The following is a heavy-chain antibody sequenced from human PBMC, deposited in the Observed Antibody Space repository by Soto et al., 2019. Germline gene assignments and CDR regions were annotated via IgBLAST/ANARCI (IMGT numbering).Heavy chain of an antibody. D-gene: IGHD6-13*01. V-gene: IGHV1-24*01. CDR3: ATGVAAVGTGSFYYYHGMDV. CDR1: GYTLTELS. Sequence: ASVKVSCKVSGYTLTELSMHWVRQAPGKGLEWMGGFDPEDGETIYAQKFQGRVTMTEDTSTDTAYMELSSLRSEDTAVYYCATGVAAVGTGSFYYYHGMDVRGQRTTVTVSS. CDR2: FDPEDGET. J-gene: IGHJ6*02.